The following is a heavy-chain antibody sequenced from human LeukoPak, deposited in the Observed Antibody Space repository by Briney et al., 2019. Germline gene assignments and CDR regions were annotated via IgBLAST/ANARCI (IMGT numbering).Heavy chain of an antibody. CDR2: IKQDGSEK. D-gene: IGHD5-18*01. J-gene: IGHJ4*02. CDR3: AIQRTYFDY. CDR1: GFTFSNFW. Sequence: GGSLRLSCAASGFTFSNFWMSWVRQAPGKGLEWVANIKQDGSEKSHVESVKGRFTISRDNAENSLYLQMNSLRVEDTALYYCAIQRTYFDYWGQGTLVTVSS. V-gene: IGHV3-7*01.